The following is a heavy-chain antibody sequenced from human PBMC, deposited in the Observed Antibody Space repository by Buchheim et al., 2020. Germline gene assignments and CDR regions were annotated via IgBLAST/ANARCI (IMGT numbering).Heavy chain of an antibody. D-gene: IGHD1-7*01. J-gene: IGHJ4*02. CDR3: ASAGTTAPFDY. CDR1: GFAFGSYG. CDR2: VWYDGSNK. Sequence: QVQLVESGGGVVRPGSSLTLSCAASGFAFGSYGMHWVRQAPGRGLEWVAVVWYDGSNKYYADSVKGRFTISRDNSKNTLYLQMNSLRGEDTAVYYCASAGTTAPFDYWGQGTL. V-gene: IGHV3-33*01.